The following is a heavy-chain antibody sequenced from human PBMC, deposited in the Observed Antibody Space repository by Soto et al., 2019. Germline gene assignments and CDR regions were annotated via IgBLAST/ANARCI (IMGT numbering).Heavy chain of an antibody. Sequence: GGSLRLSCAASGFTFSSYAMSWVRQAPGKGLEWVSAISGSGGSTYYADSVKGRFTISRDNSKNTLYLQMNSLRAEDTAVYYCAKHGYYGSGTSLSGARHVRARYYYYYYMDVWGKGTTVTVSS. D-gene: IGHD3-10*01. J-gene: IGHJ6*03. CDR2: ISGSGGST. CDR3: AKHGYYGSGTSLSGARHVRARYYYYYYMDV. V-gene: IGHV3-23*01. CDR1: GFTFSSYA.